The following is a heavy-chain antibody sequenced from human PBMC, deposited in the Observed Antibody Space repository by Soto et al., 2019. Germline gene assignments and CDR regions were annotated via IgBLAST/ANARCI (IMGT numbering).Heavy chain of an antibody. CDR3: ARGPGCSSTSCYADYGMDV. Sequence: PGGSLRLSCAASGFTFSSYYMSWVRQAPGKGLEWVANIKQDGSEKYYVDSVKGRFTISRDNAKNSLYLQMNSLRAEDTAVYYCARGPGCSSTSCYADYGMDVWGQGTTVTVSS. V-gene: IGHV3-7*01. D-gene: IGHD2-2*01. CDR2: IKQDGSEK. CDR1: GFTFSSYY. J-gene: IGHJ6*02.